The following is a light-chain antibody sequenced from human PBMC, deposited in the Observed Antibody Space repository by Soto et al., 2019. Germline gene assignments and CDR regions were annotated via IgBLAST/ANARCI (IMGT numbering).Light chain of an antibody. V-gene: IGLV2-23*01. Sequence: QSALTQPASVSGSPGQSITISCTGTSSDVGSYNLVSWYQHHPGKAPKLMIYEDTKWPSGVSNRFSGSKSGNTASLTISGLQTEDEGDYYCCSYAGSTTWVFGGGTKLTVL. CDR1: SSDVGSYNL. CDR2: EDT. CDR3: CSYAGSTTWV. J-gene: IGLJ2*01.